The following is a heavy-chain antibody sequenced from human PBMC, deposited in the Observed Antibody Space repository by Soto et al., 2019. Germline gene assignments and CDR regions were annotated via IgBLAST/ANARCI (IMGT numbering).Heavy chain of an antibody. CDR1: GGAFSDYA. CDR3: ASWLKGTDSGNYYNGIDV. J-gene: IGHJ6*02. D-gene: IGHD3-22*01. V-gene: IGHV1-69*05. Sequence: QVQLVQSGAEVKKPGSSVKVSCKASGGAFSDYAFSWVRQAPGQGLEWLGGIMPIFRAPDYAQKFQGRVTHRSEELTRTAYMEMNSLRSEDTGVYFCASWLKGTDSGNYYNGIDVSGVGTTVHVS. CDR2: IMPIFRAP.